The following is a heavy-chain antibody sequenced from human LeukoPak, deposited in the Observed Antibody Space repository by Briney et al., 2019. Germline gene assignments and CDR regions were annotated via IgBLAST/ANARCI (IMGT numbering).Heavy chain of an antibody. CDR2: IIPIFGTA. Sequence: SVKVSCKASGGTFSSYAISWVRQAPGQGLEWMGGIIPIFGTANYAQKFQGRVTITTDESTSTAYMELSSLRSEDTAVYYCAREQEKEAGSTYYYYYMDVWGKGTTVTVSS. J-gene: IGHJ6*03. V-gene: IGHV1-69*05. CDR1: GGTFSSYA. CDR3: AREQEKEAGSTYYYYYMDV. D-gene: IGHD6-19*01.